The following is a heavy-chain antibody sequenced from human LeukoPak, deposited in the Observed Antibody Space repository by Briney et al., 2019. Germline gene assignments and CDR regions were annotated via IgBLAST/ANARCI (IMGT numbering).Heavy chain of an antibody. D-gene: IGHD2-2*01. V-gene: IGHV4-38-2*02. Sequence: SETLSLTCTVSGYSISSGYYWGWIRQPPGKGLEWIGSIYHSGSTYYNPSLKSRVTISVDTSKNQFSLKLSSVTAADTAVYYCARDNIVVVPAAVLFGRWLDVWGKGTTVTVSS. CDR2: IYHSGST. J-gene: IGHJ6*04. CDR3: ARDNIVVVPAAVLFGRWLDV. CDR1: GYSISSGYY.